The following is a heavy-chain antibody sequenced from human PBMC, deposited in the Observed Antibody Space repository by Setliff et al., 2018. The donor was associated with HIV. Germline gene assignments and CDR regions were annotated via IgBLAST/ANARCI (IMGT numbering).Heavy chain of an antibody. V-gene: IGHV5-51*01. D-gene: IGHD3-10*01. Sequence: LGESLKISCKGSGYSFSTYWIAWVRQMPGRGLEVMGLIYPDDSDARYNPSFQGQVTISADKSISTAYLQWSSLKASDSAIFYCARNHLNYASGNTKTSGAYYFDSWGQGTSVTVSS. CDR3: ARNHLNYASGNTKTSGAYYFDS. CDR1: GYSFSTYW. J-gene: IGHJ4*02. CDR2: IYPDDSDA.